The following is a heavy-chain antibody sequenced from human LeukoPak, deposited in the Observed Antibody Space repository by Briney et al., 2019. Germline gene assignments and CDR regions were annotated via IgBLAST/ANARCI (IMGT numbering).Heavy chain of an antibody. Sequence: ASVKVSCKASGYIFSGHYIQWVRQAPGQGLEWMGWINPASGGTNNAQKFHGRVTMTTGTSISTLYMELNSLRSDNTAVYYCARVLFPSGPTHCFDPWGQGTLVTVSP. CDR1: GYIFSGHY. D-gene: IGHD2-21*01. J-gene: IGHJ5*02. V-gene: IGHV1-2*02. CDR2: INPASGGT. CDR3: ARVLFPSGPTHCFDP.